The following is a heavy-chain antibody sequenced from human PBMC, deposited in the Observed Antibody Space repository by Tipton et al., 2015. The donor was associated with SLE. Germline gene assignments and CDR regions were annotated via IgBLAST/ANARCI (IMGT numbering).Heavy chain of an antibody. CDR3: ARDGRFCSGGTCYAYWYFDL. CDR1: GFTFSSYG. CDR2: IWYDGSNK. Sequence: SLRLSCAASGFTFSSYGMHWVRQAPGKGLEWVALIWYDGSNKYYADSVRGRFTISKDFSKNTLYLQMNSLRAEDTAVYYCARDGRFCSGGTCYAYWYFDLWGRGTMVTVSS. V-gene: IGHV3-33*01. J-gene: IGHJ2*01. D-gene: IGHD2-15*01.